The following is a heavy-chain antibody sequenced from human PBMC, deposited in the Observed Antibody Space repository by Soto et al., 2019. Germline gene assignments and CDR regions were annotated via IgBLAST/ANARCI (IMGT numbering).Heavy chain of an antibody. V-gene: IGHV3-48*01. Sequence: GGSLRLSCAASGFTFSSYSMNWVRQAPGKGLEWVSYISSSSSTIYYADSVRGRFTISRDNAKNSLYLQMNSLRAEDTAVYYCAKKTYYDILTGRDAFDIWGQGTKVTVSS. J-gene: IGHJ3*02. D-gene: IGHD3-9*01. CDR2: ISSSSSTI. CDR3: AKKTYYDILTGRDAFDI. CDR1: GFTFSSYS.